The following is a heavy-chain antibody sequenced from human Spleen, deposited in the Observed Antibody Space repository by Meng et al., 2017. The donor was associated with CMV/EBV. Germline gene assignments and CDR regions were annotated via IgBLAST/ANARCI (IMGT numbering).Heavy chain of an antibody. CDR1: GGSISSSSYY. CDR3: ARGYCSSTNCYGTLDY. V-gene: IGHV2-70*16. J-gene: IGHJ4*02. CDR2: IDWNDDK. D-gene: IGHD2-2*01. Sequence: TLSLTCTVSGGSISSSSYYWGWIRQPPGKALEWLARIDWNDDKFYSTSLKTRLTISKDTAKNQVVLTMTNMDPVDTATYYCARGYCSSTNCYGTLDYWGQGTLVTVSS.